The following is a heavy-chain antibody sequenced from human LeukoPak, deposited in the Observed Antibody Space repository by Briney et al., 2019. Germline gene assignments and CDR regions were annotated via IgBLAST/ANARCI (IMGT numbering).Heavy chain of an antibody. V-gene: IGHV1-69*05. Sequence: ASVKVSCKASGGTFSSCAISWVRQAPGQGLEWMGRIIPIFGTANYAQKFQGRVTITTDEPTSTAYMELSSLRSEDTAVYYCAREGQQLVVYYFDYWGQGTLVTVSS. CDR3: AREGQQLVVYYFDY. CDR1: GGTFSSCA. J-gene: IGHJ4*02. D-gene: IGHD6-13*01. CDR2: IIPIFGTA.